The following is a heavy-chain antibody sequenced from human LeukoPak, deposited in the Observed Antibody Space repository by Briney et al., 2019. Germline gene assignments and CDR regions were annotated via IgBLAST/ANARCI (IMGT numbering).Heavy chain of an antibody. V-gene: IGHV3-48*01. CDR3: ATWMGHTGDFTGPNDY. D-gene: IGHD2-21*02. CDR1: GFSFPSHT. Sequence: PGGSLRLSCAASGFSFPSHTLNWVRQAPGKGLEWVSYISSSSTIYYADFVRGRFTISRDNAKNSLYLQMDNLRAEDTAVYYCATWMGHTGDFTGPNDYWGQGTLVTVSS. J-gene: IGHJ4*02. CDR2: ISSSSTI.